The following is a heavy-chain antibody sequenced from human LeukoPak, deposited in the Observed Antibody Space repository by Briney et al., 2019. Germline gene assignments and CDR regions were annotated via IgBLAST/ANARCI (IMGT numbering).Heavy chain of an antibody. V-gene: IGHV3-30*04. CDR2: ISYDGSNK. CDR3: ARSGNCTNGVCYTGVFDY. J-gene: IGHJ4*02. CDR1: GFTFSSYA. D-gene: IGHD2-8*01. Sequence: GGSLRLSCAASGFTFSSYAMHWVRQAPGKGLEWVAVISYDGSNKYYADSVKGRFTISRDNAKNSLYLQMNSLRAEDTAVYYCARSGNCTNGVCYTGVFDYWGRGTLVTVSS.